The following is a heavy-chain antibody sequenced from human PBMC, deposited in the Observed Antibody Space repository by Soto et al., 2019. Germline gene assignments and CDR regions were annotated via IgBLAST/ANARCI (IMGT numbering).Heavy chain of an antibody. D-gene: IGHD2-15*01. J-gene: IGHJ3*02. Sequence: SETLSLTCAVYGGSFSGYYWSWIRQPPGKGLEWITEINHSGSTNYNPSLKSRVTISVDTSKSQFSLKLSSVTAADTAVYYCARVGLYCSGGTSYSHDAFDIWGQGTMVT. CDR3: ARVGLYCSGGTSYSHDAFDI. CDR2: INHSGST. V-gene: IGHV4-34*01. CDR1: GGSFSGYY.